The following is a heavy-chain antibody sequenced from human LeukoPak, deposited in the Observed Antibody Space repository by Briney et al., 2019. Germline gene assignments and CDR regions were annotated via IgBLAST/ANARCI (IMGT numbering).Heavy chain of an antibody. D-gene: IGHD3-22*01. CDR2: ISWNSGSI. CDR3: AKDAYALYESSGYPNY. V-gene: IGHV3-9*01. Sequence: GRSLRLSCAASGFTFGEYAMHWVRQAPGKGLEWVSGISWNSGSIGYADSVKGRFTISRDNAKNSLYLQMNSLRAEDTALYYCAKDAYALYESSGYPNYWGQGTLVTVSS. J-gene: IGHJ4*02. CDR1: GFTFGEYA.